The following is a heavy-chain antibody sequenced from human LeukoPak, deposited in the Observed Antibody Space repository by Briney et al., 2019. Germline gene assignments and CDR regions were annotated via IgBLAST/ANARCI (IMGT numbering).Heavy chain of an antibody. J-gene: IGHJ4*02. CDR3: AKVGDNCYFDY. CDR1: GFTFSSYA. V-gene: IGHV3-30*18. CDR2: ISYDGSNR. D-gene: IGHD1-1*01. Sequence: GGSLRLSCAASGFTFSSYAMHWVRQAPGKGLEWVALISYDGSNRYYADSVKGRFTISRDNSKNTLYLQMNSLRGEDTAVYYCAKVGDNCYFDYWGQGTLVTVSS.